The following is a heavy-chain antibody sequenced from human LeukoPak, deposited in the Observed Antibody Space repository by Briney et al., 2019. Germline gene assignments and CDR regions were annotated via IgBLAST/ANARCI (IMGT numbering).Heavy chain of an antibody. CDR2: IYTSGST. Sequence: SETLSLTCSVSGGSNSNYYWRWIRQPAGKGLAWIGRIYTSGSTNYNHSLKSRVSMSVDTAKTPCTLKLSSVSAADTAVYYCARARRYSSGWYQGGYYFDYWGQGTLVTVSS. CDR1: GGSNSNYY. V-gene: IGHV4-4*07. J-gene: IGHJ4*02. D-gene: IGHD6-19*01. CDR3: ARARRYSSGWYQGGYYFDY.